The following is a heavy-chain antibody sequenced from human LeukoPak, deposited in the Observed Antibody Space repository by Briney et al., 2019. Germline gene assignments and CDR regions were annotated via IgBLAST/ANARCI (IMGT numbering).Heavy chain of an antibody. CDR3: ARTNTRGFDP. Sequence: ASVKVSCKASGYPFRNYGLTWVRQAPGQGLEWMGYISAYSGDTNYAQNFQGRVTLTTDTSTSTAYMELRGLTADDTAMYYCARTNTRGFDPGGQGTLVTVSS. V-gene: IGHV1-18*01. CDR1: GYPFRNYG. D-gene: IGHD2-15*01. J-gene: IGHJ5*02. CDR2: ISAYSGDT.